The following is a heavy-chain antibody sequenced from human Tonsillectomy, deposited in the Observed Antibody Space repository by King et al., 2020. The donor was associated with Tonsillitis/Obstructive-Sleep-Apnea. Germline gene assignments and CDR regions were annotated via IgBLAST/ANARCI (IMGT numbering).Heavy chain of an antibody. V-gene: IGHV3-30*04. J-gene: IGHJ4*02. CDR2: ISYDGSKK. CDR3: ARVASPSYYDLLTGYHVCFDY. D-gene: IGHD3-9*01. Sequence: VQLVESGGGVVQPGRSLRLSCAASGFTFSSSAMHWVRQAPGKGLEWVAIISYDGSKKYEADSVKGRFTISRDNSKNTLYLQMNSLRAEATAVYYCARVASPSYYDLLTGYHVCFDYWGQGTLVTVSS. CDR1: GFTFSSSA.